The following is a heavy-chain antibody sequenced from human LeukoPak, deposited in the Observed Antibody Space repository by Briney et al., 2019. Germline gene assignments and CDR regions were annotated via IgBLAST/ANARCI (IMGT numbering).Heavy chain of an antibody. V-gene: IGHV1-2*02. Sequence: ASVKVSCKASGYTFIDYYMHWVRQAPGQRLEWMGWINPNNGGTNYAQEFQGRVTMTRDTSISTAYMELSSLRSNDTAVYYCARSLFVLVSSALGYWGQGTLVTVFS. CDR2: INPNNGGT. CDR1: GYTFIDYY. D-gene: IGHD2-2*01. J-gene: IGHJ4*02. CDR3: ARSLFVLVSSALGY.